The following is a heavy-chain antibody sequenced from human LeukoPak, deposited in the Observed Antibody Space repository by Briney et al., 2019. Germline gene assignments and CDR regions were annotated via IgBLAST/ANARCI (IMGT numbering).Heavy chain of an antibody. D-gene: IGHD3-22*01. CDR1: GFTFSGSA. CDR2: ISSSGSTI. CDR3: ARDGGNYYDTEGDYLMRSYMDV. J-gene: IGHJ6*03. V-gene: IGHV3-48*01. Sequence: GGSLRLSCAPSGFTFSGSAMHWVRQAPGKGLEWVSYISSSGSTIYYTDSVKGRFTISRDNAKNPLYLQMNSLRAEDTAVYYCARDGGNYYDTEGDYLMRSYMDVGGKGTAVTV.